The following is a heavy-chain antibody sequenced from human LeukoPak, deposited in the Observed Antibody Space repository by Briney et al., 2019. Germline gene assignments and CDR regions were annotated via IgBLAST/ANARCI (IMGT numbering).Heavy chain of an antibody. D-gene: IGHD6-19*01. CDR1: GGSISSYC. CDR3: ATYSSGWDYSYHYMDV. J-gene: IGHJ6*03. V-gene: IGHV4-59*08. CDR2: INYGGST. Sequence: SETLSLTCTVSGGSISSYCWSWIRQPPGKGLEWRGYINYGGSTNYNPSLKSPVTISVDTSKNQFPLKLSSVTAADTAVYYCATYSSGWDYSYHYMDVWGKGTTVTVSS.